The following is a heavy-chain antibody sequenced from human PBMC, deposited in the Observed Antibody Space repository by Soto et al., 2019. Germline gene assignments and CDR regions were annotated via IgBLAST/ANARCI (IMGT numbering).Heavy chain of an antibody. CDR1: GGSISSSNW. Sequence: QVQLQESGPGLVKPSGTLSLTCAVSGGSISSSNWWSWVRQPPGKGLEGSGEMYHSGSTNHNPSLKSRVTISVDKSKNLFSLKLSSVAAADTAVYYCARAHCSGGSCYSVQHWFDPWGQGTLVTVSS. CDR2: MYHSGST. CDR3: ARAHCSGGSCYSVQHWFDP. V-gene: IGHV4-4*02. D-gene: IGHD2-15*01. J-gene: IGHJ5*02.